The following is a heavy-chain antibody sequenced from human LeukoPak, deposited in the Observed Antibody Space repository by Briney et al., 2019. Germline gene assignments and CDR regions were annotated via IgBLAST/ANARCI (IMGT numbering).Heavy chain of an antibody. CDR3: AREQVMTYYDILTGYFPFDY. D-gene: IGHD3-9*01. J-gene: IGHJ4*02. Sequence: ASVKVSCKASGYTFTSYGISWVRQAPGQGLEWMGWISAYNGNTNYAQKLQGRVTMTTDTSTSTAYMELRSLRSDDTAVYYCAREQVMTYYDILTGYFPFDYWGQGTLVTVSS. CDR2: ISAYNGNT. V-gene: IGHV1-18*01. CDR1: GYTFTSYG.